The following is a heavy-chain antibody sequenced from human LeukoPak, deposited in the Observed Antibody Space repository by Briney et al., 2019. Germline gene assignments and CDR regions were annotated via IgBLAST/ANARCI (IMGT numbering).Heavy chain of an antibody. V-gene: IGHV1-18*01. CDR3: ARDFSGRWLQSGTSKFDY. Sequence: GASVKVSCKASGYTFTSYGISWVRQAPGQGLEGMGWISAYNGNTNYAQKLQGRLTMTTDTSTSTAYMELRSLRSDDTAVYYCARDFSGRWLQSGTSKFDYWGQGTLVTVSS. CDR1: GYTFTSYG. D-gene: IGHD5-24*01. J-gene: IGHJ4*02. CDR2: ISAYNGNT.